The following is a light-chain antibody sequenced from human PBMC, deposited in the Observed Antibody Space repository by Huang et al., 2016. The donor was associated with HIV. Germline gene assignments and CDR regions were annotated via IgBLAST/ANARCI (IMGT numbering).Light chain of an antibody. J-gene: IGKJ1*01. CDR3: QQYNNWPWT. Sequence: EIVMTQSPGPLSVSPGERGTLSCRAGQNVFSNLAWYQQNPGQAPRLLIYGASTRATGIPARFSGSGSGTEFTRTITSLQSEDFAVYYCQQYNNWPWTFGQGTKVEIK. V-gene: IGKV3-15*01. CDR2: GAS. CDR1: QNVFSN.